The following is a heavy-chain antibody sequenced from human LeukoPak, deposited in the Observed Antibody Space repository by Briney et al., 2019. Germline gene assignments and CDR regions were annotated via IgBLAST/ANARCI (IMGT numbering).Heavy chain of an antibody. D-gene: IGHD1-26*01. J-gene: IGHJ4*02. V-gene: IGHV3-21*01. CDR2: ISSSSSYI. Sequence: GGSLRLSCAASGFTFSSYSMNWVRQAPGKGLEWVSSISSSSSYIYYADSVKGRFTISRDNAKNSLYLQMNSLRAEDTAVYYCARSILTAGSYSWNYFDYWGQGTLVTVSS. CDR3: ARSILTAGSYSWNYFDY. CDR1: GFTFSSYS.